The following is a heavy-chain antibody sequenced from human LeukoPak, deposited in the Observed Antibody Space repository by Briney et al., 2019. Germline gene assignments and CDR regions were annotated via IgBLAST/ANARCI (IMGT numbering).Heavy chain of an antibody. CDR2: IYYSGST. CDR3: ARTSGYSYGYGFDY. Sequence: KASETLSLTGTVSGGSISSYYWSWIRQPPGKGLEWIGYIYYSGSTNYNPSLKSRVTISVDTSKNQFSLKLSSVTAADTAVYYCARTSGYSYGYGFDYWGQGTLVTVSS. J-gene: IGHJ4*02. V-gene: IGHV4-59*01. CDR1: GGSISSYY. D-gene: IGHD5-18*01.